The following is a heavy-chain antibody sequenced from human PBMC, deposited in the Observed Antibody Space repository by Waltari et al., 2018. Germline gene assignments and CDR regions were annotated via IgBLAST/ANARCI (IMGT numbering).Heavy chain of an antibody. CDR3: ASPPYGDYNSGSFDY. D-gene: IGHD4-17*01. CDR1: GYTFTSYA. Sequence: QVQLVQSGAEVKKPGASVKVSCKASGYTFTSYAMHWVRQAPGKGLEWVAVISYDGSNKYYADSVKGRFTISRDNSKNTLYLQMNSLRAEDTAVYYCASPPYGDYNSGSFDYWGQGTLVTVSS. V-gene: IGHV3-30-3*01. J-gene: IGHJ4*02. CDR2: ISYDGSNK.